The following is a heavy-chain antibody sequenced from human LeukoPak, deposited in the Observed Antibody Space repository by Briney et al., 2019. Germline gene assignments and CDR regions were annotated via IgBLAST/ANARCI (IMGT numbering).Heavy chain of an antibody. J-gene: IGHJ4*02. Sequence: GASVKVSCKASGYTFTGYYMHWVRQAPGQGLEWMGWINPNSGGTNYAQKFQGRVTMTRDTSISTAYMELSRLRSDDTAVYYCARGPSWSSSWYDYWGQGTLVTVSS. D-gene: IGHD6-13*01. CDR1: GYTFTGYY. CDR3: ARGPSWSSSWYDY. CDR2: INPNSGGT. V-gene: IGHV1-2*02.